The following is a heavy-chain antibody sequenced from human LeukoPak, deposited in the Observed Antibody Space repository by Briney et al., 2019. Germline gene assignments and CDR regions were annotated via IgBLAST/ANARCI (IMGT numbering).Heavy chain of an antibody. CDR1: GYTFTSYY. D-gene: IGHD2-2*01. Sequence: ASVKVSCKASGYTFTSYYMHWVRQAPGQGLEWMGIINPSGGSTSYAQKFQGRVTTTRDMSTSTVYMELSSLRSEDTAVDYCAGDVGYQRARRWFDPWGQGTLVTVSS. CDR2: INPSGGST. CDR3: AGDVGYQRARRWFDP. V-gene: IGHV1-46*01. J-gene: IGHJ5*02.